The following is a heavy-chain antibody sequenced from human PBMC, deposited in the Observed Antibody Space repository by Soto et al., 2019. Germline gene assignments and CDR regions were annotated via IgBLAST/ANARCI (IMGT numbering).Heavy chain of an antibody. Sequence: GGSLRLSCAASGFTFSSYWMHWVRQAPGKGLVWVSRINSDGSSTSYADSVKGRFTISRDNAKNTLYLQMNSLRAEDTAVYYCASIFNYYYYYMDVWGKGTTVTVSS. CDR3: ASIFNYYYYYMDV. J-gene: IGHJ6*03. CDR1: GFTFSSYW. CDR2: INSDGSST. V-gene: IGHV3-74*01.